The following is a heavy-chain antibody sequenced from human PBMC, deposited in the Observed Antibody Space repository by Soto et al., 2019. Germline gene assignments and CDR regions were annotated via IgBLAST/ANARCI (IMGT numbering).Heavy chain of an antibody. J-gene: IGHJ4*02. D-gene: IGHD5-12*01. V-gene: IGHV4-34*01. CDR1: GGSFSGYY. CDR2: INHSGST. CDR3: ARERGYSGYRDFDY. Sequence: SETLSLTCAAYGGSFSGYYWSWIRQPPGKGLEWIGEINHSGSTNYNPSLKSRVTISVDTSKNQFSLKLSSVTAADTAVYYCARERGYSGYRDFDYWGQGTLVTVSS.